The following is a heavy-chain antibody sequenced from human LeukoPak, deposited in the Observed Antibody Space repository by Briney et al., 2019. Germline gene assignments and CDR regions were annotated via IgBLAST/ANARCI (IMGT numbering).Heavy chain of an antibody. CDR1: GFTFSNYA. Sequence: GGSLRLSCAASGFTFSNYAMSWVRQAPGRGLEWVAAISGSGGRTYYADSVKGRFTISRDNSKNTLHLQVNSLRAEDTAVYHCARQLGYCSDGSCYFDYWGQGTLVTVFS. V-gene: IGHV3-23*01. CDR2: ISGSGGRT. J-gene: IGHJ4*02. D-gene: IGHD2-15*01. CDR3: ARQLGYCSDGSCYFDY.